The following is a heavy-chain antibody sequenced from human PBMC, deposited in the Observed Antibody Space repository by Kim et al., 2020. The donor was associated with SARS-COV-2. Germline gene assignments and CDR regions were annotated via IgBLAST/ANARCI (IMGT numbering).Heavy chain of an antibody. CDR1: GFTFSSYD. V-gene: IGHV3-13*01. J-gene: IGHJ3*02. Sequence: GGSLRLSCAASGFTFSSYDMHWVRQATGKGLEWVSGIGVVGDAYYPGSVKGRFTTSRENAKNSLYLQMNSLGAGDTAVYYCARGSHCTYGVCYPVGAFDIWGHGTMVTVSS. D-gene: IGHD2-8*01. CDR3: ARGSHCTYGVCYPVGAFDI. CDR2: IGVVGDA.